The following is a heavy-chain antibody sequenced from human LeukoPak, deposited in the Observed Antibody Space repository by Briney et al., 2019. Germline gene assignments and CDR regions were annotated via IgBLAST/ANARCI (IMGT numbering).Heavy chain of an antibody. Sequence: SETLSLTCTVSGGSISSYYWSWIRQPPGKGLEWIGYIYYSGSTNYNPSLKSRVTISVDTSKNQFSLKLSSVTAADTAVYYCASNTVTIRRNEQYYYYYMDFWGKGTTVTVFS. V-gene: IGHV4-59*01. D-gene: IGHD4-11*01. CDR1: GGSISSYY. CDR3: ASNTVTIRRNEQYYYYYMDF. J-gene: IGHJ6*03. CDR2: IYYSGST.